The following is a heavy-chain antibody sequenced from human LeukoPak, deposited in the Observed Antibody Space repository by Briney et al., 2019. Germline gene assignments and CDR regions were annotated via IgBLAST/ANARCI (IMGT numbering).Heavy chain of an antibody. CDR1: GGSFSGYY. V-gene: IGHV4-34*01. Sequence: PSETLSLTCAVYGGSFSGYYWSWIRQPPGKGREWIGEMNHSGSTNYNPSLKRRVTISVDKSKNQFSLKLSSVTAADTAVYYCARGARYYDILTGLDYWGQGTLVTVSS. D-gene: IGHD3-9*01. CDR3: ARGARYYDILTGLDY. CDR2: MNHSGST. J-gene: IGHJ4*02.